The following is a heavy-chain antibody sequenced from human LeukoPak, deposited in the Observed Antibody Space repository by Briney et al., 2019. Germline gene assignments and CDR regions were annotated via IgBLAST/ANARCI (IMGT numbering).Heavy chain of an antibody. Sequence: GGSLRLSCAASGFTLSTYSMKWVRQAPRKGLEWVSSISTSSSYIYYADSVKGRFTISRDNARNSLYLQMNSLRAEDTAVYYCARDRDWNSGFDYWGQGTLVTVSS. CDR1: GFTLSTYS. J-gene: IGHJ4*02. CDR3: ARDRDWNSGFDY. V-gene: IGHV3-21*01. D-gene: IGHD1-7*01. CDR2: ISTSSSYI.